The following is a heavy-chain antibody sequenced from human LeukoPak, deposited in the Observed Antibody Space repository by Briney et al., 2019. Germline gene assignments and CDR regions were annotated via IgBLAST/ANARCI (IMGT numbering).Heavy chain of an antibody. V-gene: IGHV3-64D*06. Sequence: TGGSLRLSCSASGFTFSSYAMHWVRQAPGKGLEYVSAISSNGGSTYYADSVKGRFTISRDNSKNTLYLQMSSLRAEDTAVYYCVKDHLVGYSGYGRRFDYWGQGTLVTVSS. CDR3: VKDHLVGYSGYGRRFDY. CDR2: ISSNGGST. CDR1: GFTFSSYA. J-gene: IGHJ4*02. D-gene: IGHD5-12*01.